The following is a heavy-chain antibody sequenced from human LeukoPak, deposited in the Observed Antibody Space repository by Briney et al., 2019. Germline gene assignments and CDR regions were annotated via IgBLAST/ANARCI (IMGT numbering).Heavy chain of an antibody. CDR2: IYYSGNT. Sequence: SETLSLTCTVSGGSISSSSYYWGWIRQPPGKGLEWIGSIYYSGNTYYNPSLKSRVTISVDTSKNQFSLKLSSVTAADTAVYYCASFKVGATPYYYYGMDVWGQGTTVTVSS. V-gene: IGHV4-39*07. J-gene: IGHJ6*02. CDR3: ASFKVGATPYYYYGMDV. CDR1: GGSISSSSYY. D-gene: IGHD1-26*01.